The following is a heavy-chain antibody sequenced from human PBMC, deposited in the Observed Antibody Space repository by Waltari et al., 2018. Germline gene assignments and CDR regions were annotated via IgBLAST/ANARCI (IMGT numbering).Heavy chain of an antibody. J-gene: IGHJ4*02. Sequence: QVQLVQSGAEVKKPGASVKVSCTASGYTFTGYYLHWVRPAPGQGLEWMGWINPNSGGTNYAQKFQGRVTMTRDTSISTAYMELSRLRSDDTAVYYCARGESITMVRGVIMWGQGTLVTVSS. CDR1: GYTFTGYY. CDR2: INPNSGGT. V-gene: IGHV1-2*02. CDR3: ARGESITMVRGVIM. D-gene: IGHD3-10*01.